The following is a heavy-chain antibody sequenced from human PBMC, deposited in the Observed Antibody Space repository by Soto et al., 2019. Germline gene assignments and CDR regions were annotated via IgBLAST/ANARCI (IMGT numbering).Heavy chain of an antibody. D-gene: IGHD2-15*01. J-gene: IGHJ6*02. CDR2: IWYDGSNK. CDR1: GFTFSTYG. Sequence: QVQLVESGGGVVQPGRSLRLSCAASGFTFSTYGMHWVRQAPDKGLEWVAVIWYDGSNKDYADSVKGRFTTSRDNSKNTLYLQMNSLRAEDTAVYYCASEYCSGGRCYYYGMDVWGQGTTVTVSS. CDR3: ASEYCSGGRCYYYGMDV. V-gene: IGHV3-33*01.